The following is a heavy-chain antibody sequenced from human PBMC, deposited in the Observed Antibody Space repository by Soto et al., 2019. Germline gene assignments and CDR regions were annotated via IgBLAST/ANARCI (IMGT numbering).Heavy chain of an antibody. D-gene: IGHD3-10*01. CDR2: INWNGGST. J-gene: IGHJ4*02. V-gene: IGHV3-20*04. CDR3: ARLYGSGSTRRVRIDY. CDR1: GFTFDDYG. Sequence: EVPLVESGGGVVRPGGSLRLSCAASGFTFDDYGMSWVRQAPGKGLEWVSGINWNGGSTGYADSVKGRFTISRDNAKSSLYLGMNSLRAEDTALYYCARLYGSGSTRRVRIDYWCQGSLVIVSS.